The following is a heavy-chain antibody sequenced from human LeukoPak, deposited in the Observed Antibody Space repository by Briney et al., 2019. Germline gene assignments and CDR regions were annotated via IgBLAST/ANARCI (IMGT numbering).Heavy chain of an antibody. V-gene: IGHV4-34*01. J-gene: IGHJ6*03. D-gene: IGHD6-6*01. CDR3: ARGYRGSSSSYYYYMDV. CDR1: GGSFSGYY. CDR2: INHSGST. Sequence: PETLSLTCAVYGGSFSGYYWSWIRQPPGKGLEWIGEINHSGSTNYNPSLKSRVTISVDTSKNQFSLKLSSVTAADTAVYYCARGYRGSSSSYYYYMDVWGKGTTVTVSS.